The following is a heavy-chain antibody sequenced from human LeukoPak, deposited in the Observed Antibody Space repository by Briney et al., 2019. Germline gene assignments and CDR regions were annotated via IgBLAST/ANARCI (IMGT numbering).Heavy chain of an antibody. CDR1: GFTFSSYA. CDR2: ISGSGGST. Sequence: PGGSLRLSCAASGFTFSSYAMSWVRQAPGKGLEWVSAISGSGGSTYYADSVKGRFTISRDNSKNTLYLQMNRLRAEDTAVYYCAKDEQGYSGYDFDYWGQGTLVTVSS. CDR3: AKDEQGYSGYDFDY. D-gene: IGHD5-12*01. J-gene: IGHJ4*02. V-gene: IGHV3-23*01.